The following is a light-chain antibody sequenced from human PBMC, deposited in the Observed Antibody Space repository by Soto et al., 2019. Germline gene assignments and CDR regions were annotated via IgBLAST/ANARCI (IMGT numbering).Light chain of an antibody. J-gene: IGKJ2*01. Sequence: DIQMTQSPFSRSAYEGDRVTITSRASKSISNYSNWYQQRPGKAPKLLIYAASNLPSGVPSRFSGSGSGADFTLTVSSLQPEDFATYYCQQSYSAPRTFGQGTRLEIK. CDR3: QQSYSAPRT. CDR1: KSISNY. CDR2: AAS. V-gene: IGKV1-39*01.